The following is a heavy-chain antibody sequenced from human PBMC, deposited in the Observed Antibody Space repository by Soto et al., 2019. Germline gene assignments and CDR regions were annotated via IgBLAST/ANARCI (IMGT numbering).Heavy chain of an antibody. V-gene: IGHV4-59*08. D-gene: IGHD6-13*01. CDR1: GGSISSYY. J-gene: IGHJ4*02. CDR2: IHYTGSS. Sequence: PSETLSLTCTVSGGSISSYYWSWIRQPPGKGLEWIGYIHYTGSSNYNPSLKSRVSISVDTSKDQLSLKLSSVTAADTAVYYCARREYSNSWHFDYWGKGTLVTVSS. CDR3: ARREYSNSWHFDY.